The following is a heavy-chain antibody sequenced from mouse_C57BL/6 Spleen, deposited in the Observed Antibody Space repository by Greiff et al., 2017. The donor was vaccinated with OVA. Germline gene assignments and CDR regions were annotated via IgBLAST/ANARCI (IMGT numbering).Heavy chain of an antibody. D-gene: IGHD1-1*01. V-gene: IGHV1-55*01. Sequence: QVQLQQPGAELVKPGASVKMSCKASGYTFTSYWITWVKQRPGQGLEWIGDIYPGSGSTNYNEKFKSKATLTVDTSSSTAYMQLSSLTSEDSAVYYCARITTVPHAMDYWGQGTSVTVSS. J-gene: IGHJ4*01. CDR1: GYTFTSYW. CDR3: ARITTVPHAMDY. CDR2: IYPGSGST.